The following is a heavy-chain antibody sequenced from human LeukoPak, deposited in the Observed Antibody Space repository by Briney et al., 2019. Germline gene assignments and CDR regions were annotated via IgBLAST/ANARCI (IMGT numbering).Heavy chain of an antibody. CDR3: ARELMGGTFDY. D-gene: IGHD2-8*01. J-gene: IGHJ4*02. V-gene: IGHV1-2*02. Sequence: ASVKVSCKASGYALNGYVIHFVRQAPGEGLEWMGWIKPNSGGTHYAQRFRDRVTVTRDTSISTAYMELTRLTLDDTAVIYCARELMGGTFDYWGQGTQVTVSS. CDR1: GYALNGYV. CDR2: IKPNSGGT.